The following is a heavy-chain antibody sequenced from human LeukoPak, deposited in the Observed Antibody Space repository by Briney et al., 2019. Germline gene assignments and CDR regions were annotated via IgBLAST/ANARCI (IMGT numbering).Heavy chain of an antibody. CDR1: GYTFTSYD. CDR3: ARGLVPAAPLDYYYYMDV. J-gene: IGHJ6*03. CDR2: MNPNSGNT. D-gene: IGHD2-2*01. Sequence: ASVTVSCKASGYTFTSYDINWVRQATGQGLEWMGWMNPNSGNTGYAQKFQGRVTITRNTSISTAYMELSSLRSEDTAVYYCARGLVPAAPLDYYYYMDVWGKGTTVTVSS. V-gene: IGHV1-8*01.